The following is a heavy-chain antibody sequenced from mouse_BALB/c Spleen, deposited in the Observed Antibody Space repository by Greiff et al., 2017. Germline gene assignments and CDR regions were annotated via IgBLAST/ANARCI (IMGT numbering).Heavy chain of an antibody. D-gene: IGHD1-1*01. V-gene: IGHV3-2*02. CDR1: GYSITSDYA. CDR2: ISYSGST. Sequence: VQLKESGPGLVKPSQSLSLTCTVTGYSITSDYAWNWIRQFPGNKLEWMGYISYSGSTSYNPSLKSRISITRDTSKNQFFLQLNSVTTEDTATYYCARFLYYYGFDYWGQGTTLTVSS. CDR3: ARFLYYYGFDY. J-gene: IGHJ2*01.